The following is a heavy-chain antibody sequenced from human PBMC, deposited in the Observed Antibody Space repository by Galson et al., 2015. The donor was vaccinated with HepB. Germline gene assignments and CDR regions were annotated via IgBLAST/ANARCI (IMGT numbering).Heavy chain of an antibody. D-gene: IGHD3-10*01. J-gene: IGHJ4*02. Sequence: SLRLSCAASGFTFSNCAMSWVRQAPGKGLEWVSAISGGGGGTYYAASVMGRFTISRDNSRNTLYLQMNSRRAEDTALYYCAKDPYHSGTSLFDYWGQGALVTVSS. CDR1: GFTFSNCA. CDR3: AKDPYHSGTSLFDY. V-gene: IGHV3-23*01. CDR2: ISGGGGGT.